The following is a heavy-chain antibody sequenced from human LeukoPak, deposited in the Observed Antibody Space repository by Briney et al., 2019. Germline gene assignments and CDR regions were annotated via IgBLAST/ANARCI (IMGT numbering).Heavy chain of an antibody. D-gene: IGHD4-17*01. V-gene: IGHV3-53*01. CDR2: IYSGGST. J-gene: IGHJ4*02. CDR3: ASTVMTTVRTYDY. Sequence: PSETLSLTCTVSGGSISSYYWSWVRQAPGKGLEWVSVIYSGGSTYYADSVKGRFTISRDNSKNTLYLQMNSLRAEDTAVYYCASTVMTTVRTYDYWGQGTLVTVSS. CDR1: GGSISSYY.